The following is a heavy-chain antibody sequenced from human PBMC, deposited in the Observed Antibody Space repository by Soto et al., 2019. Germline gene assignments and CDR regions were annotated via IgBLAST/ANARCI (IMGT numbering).Heavy chain of an antibody. D-gene: IGHD2-2*01. V-gene: IGHV3-23*01. CDR3: ADRVAEESWCSTTSCFLIAFDI. J-gene: IGHJ3*02. Sequence: EVQLLESGGGLVQPGGSLRLSCVASGFTFSSYAMSWVRQAPGKGLEWVSAVSGRGDRTYYADSVKGRFTISRDNSKNTLYLQMKSLGAEDTTVYYCADRVAEESWCSTTSCFLIAFDIWGQGTMVTVSS. CDR1: GFTFSSYA. CDR2: VSGRGDRT.